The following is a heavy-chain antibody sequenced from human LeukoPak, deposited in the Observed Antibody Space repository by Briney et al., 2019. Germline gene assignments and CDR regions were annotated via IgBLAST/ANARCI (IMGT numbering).Heavy chain of an antibody. V-gene: IGHV4-59*01. D-gene: IGHD3-10*01. CDR3: AGVRGVMDYYYHGMDV. CDR1: GGSISSYY. J-gene: IGHJ6*02. CDR2: IYYSGST. Sequence: KPSETLSLTCTVSGGSISSYYWSWIRQPPGKGLEWIGYIYYSGSTNYNPSLKSRVTISVDTSKNQFSLKLSSVTAADTAVYYCAGVRGVMDYYYHGMDVWGQGTTVTVSS.